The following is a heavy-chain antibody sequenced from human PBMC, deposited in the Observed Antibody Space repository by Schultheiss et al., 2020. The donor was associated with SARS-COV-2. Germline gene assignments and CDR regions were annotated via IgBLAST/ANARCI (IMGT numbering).Heavy chain of an antibody. CDR1: GGSFSGYY. D-gene: IGHD6-19*01. Sequence: SETLSLTCAVYGGSFSGYYWSWIRQPPGKGLEWIGEINHSGSTNYNPSLKSRVTISVDTSKNQFSLKLSSVTAADTAVYYCARLEVAGMDDAFDIWGQGTMVTVS. CDR2: INHSGST. V-gene: IGHV4-34*01. CDR3: ARLEVAGMDDAFDI. J-gene: IGHJ3*02.